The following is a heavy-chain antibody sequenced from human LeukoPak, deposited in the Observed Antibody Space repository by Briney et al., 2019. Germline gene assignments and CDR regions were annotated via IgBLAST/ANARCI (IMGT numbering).Heavy chain of an antibody. V-gene: IGHV1-69*06. J-gene: IGHJ4*02. D-gene: IGHD3-22*01. CDR1: GGTFSSYA. CDR3: ARCSPGDSSNFYAVLQY. Sequence: SVKVSCKASGGTFSSYAVSWVRLTPGQGLEWLGGIIPVFGTTTYAQKFQAKVTMTADKSTNTAYLEISSLTSDDTAVYYCARCSPGDSSNFYAVLQYWGQGTQVTV. CDR2: IIPVFGTT.